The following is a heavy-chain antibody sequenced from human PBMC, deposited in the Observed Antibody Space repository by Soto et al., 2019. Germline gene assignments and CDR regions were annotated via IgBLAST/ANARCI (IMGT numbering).Heavy chain of an antibody. D-gene: IGHD1-20*01. CDR1: GFTFSSYG. J-gene: IGHJ5*02. CDR2: ISYDGSNK. Sequence: PGGSLRLSCAASGFTFSSYGMHWVRQAPGKGLEWVAVISYDGSNKYYADSVKGRFTISRDNSKNTLYLQMNSLRAEDTAVYYCAKRWGGGLIIGPSAALQIHHCGQAILLTVSS. V-gene: IGHV3-30*18. CDR3: AKRWGGGLIIGPSAALQIHH.